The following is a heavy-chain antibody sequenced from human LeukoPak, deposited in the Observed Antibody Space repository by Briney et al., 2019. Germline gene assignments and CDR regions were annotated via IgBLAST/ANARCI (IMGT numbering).Heavy chain of an antibody. D-gene: IGHD2/OR15-2a*01. CDR2: IYYSGST. V-gene: IGHV4-39*07. CDR1: GGSISSSSYH. Sequence: SETLSLTCTVSGGSISSSSYHWGWIRQPPGKGLEWIGSIYYSGSTYYNPSLKSRVTISVDTSKNQFSLKLSSVTAADTAVYYCAREMFLTREFDYWGQGTLVTVSS. CDR3: AREMFLTREFDY. J-gene: IGHJ4*02.